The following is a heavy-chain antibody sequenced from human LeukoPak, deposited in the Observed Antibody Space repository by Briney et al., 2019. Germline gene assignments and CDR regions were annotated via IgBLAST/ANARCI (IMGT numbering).Heavy chain of an antibody. D-gene: IGHD1-26*01. J-gene: IGHJ4*02. CDR1: GDSISSSLCY. V-gene: IGHV4-39*07. CDR3: AREFRGTYYSQFDY. Sequence: SETLSFTCIVPGDSISSSLCYWGWIRQPPGEGLEWIGTIYYGGTTYYNPSLKSRLTISVDTSTNQFSLRLTSVTAADTAVYYCAREFRGTYYSQFDYWGQGTLVTVSS. CDR2: IYYGGTT.